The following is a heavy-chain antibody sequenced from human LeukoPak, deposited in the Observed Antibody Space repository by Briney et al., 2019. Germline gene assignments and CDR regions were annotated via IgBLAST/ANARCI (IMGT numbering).Heavy chain of an antibody. CDR1: GFTFSSYG. CDR2: ISYDGSNK. J-gene: IGHJ4*02. CDR3: AKAWGYGDYLLDY. V-gene: IGHV3-30*18. D-gene: IGHD4-17*01. Sequence: GGSLRLSCAASGFTFSSYGMHWVRQAPGKGLEWVAVISYDGSNKYYADSVKGRFTTSRDNSKNTLYLQMNSLRAEDTAVYYCAKAWGYGDYLLDYWGQGTLVTVSS.